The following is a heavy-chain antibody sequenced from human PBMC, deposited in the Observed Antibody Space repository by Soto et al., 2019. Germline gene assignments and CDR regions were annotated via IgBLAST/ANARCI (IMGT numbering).Heavy chain of an antibody. V-gene: IGHV1-46*03. J-gene: IGHJ4*02. Sequence: ASVKVSCKASGYTFTSYYMHWVRQAPGQGLEWMGIINPSGGSTSYAQKFQGRVTMTRDTSTSTVYMELSSLRSEDTAVYYCARAQGFIVATIRYFDYWGQGTLVTVSS. CDR1: GYTFTSYY. CDR2: INPSGGST. CDR3: ARAQGFIVATIRYFDY. D-gene: IGHD5-12*01.